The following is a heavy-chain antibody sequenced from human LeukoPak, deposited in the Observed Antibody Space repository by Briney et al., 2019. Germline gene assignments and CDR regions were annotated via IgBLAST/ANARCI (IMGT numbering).Heavy chain of an antibody. J-gene: IGHJ5*02. CDR1: GDSISSRSYY. Sequence: SETLSLTGTVSGDSISSRSYYWGWILQPPGQGLEWIGHISYTGSTYYNPSLKSRVTISVDTSKNQFSLQLRSVTAADTAVYYCAREVNNTIFAFDPWGQGTLVTVSS. D-gene: IGHD3-9*01. V-gene: IGHV4-39*07. CDR3: AREVNNTIFAFDP. CDR2: ISYTGST.